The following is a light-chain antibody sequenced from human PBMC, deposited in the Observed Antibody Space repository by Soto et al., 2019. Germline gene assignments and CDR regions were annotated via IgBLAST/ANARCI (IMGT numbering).Light chain of an antibody. J-gene: IGKJ1*01. Sequence: DLQMAQSPSIVSASVGDRVTITCRACQSISSWLAWYQQKPGKAPKLLIYDASSLETGVPSRFSGSGSGTEFTLTISSLQPDDFATYFCQQYNSYWSFGQGTKGEIK. CDR3: QQYNSYWS. CDR2: DAS. V-gene: IGKV1-5*01. CDR1: QSISSW.